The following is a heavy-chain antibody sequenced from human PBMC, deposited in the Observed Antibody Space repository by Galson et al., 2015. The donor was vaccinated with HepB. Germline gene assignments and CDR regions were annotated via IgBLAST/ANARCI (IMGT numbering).Heavy chain of an antibody. V-gene: IGHV4-4*02. D-gene: IGHD1-14*01. CDR1: GGSISSSNW. J-gene: IGHJ4*02. Sequence: TLSLTCAVSGGSISSSNWWSWVRQPPGKGLEWIGEIYHSGSTNYNPSLKSRVTISVDKSKNQFSLKLSSVTAADTAVYYCARVKAPVTQYYFDYWGQGTLVTVSS. CDR2: IYHSGST. CDR3: ARVKAPVTQYYFDY.